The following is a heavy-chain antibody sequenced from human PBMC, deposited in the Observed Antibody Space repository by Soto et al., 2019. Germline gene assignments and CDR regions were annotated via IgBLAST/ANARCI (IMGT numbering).Heavy chain of an antibody. J-gene: IGHJ6*02. CDR2: IIPIFGTA. Sequence: SVKVSCKASGGTFSSYAISWVRQAPGQGLEWMGGIIPIFGTANYAQKFQGRVMITADESTSTAYMELSSLRSEDTAVYYCAREKVGYDRLIGGEVGDYYYYYGMDVWGQGTTVTVSS. CDR1: GGTFSSYA. CDR3: AREKVGYDRLIGGEVGDYYYYYGMDV. D-gene: IGHD3-16*01. V-gene: IGHV1-69*13.